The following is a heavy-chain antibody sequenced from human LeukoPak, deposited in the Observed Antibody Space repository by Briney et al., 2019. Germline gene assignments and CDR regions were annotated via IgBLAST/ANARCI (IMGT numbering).Heavy chain of an antibody. D-gene: IGHD6-13*01. CDR2: INPDGSFT. J-gene: IGHJ4*02. CDR1: GFTFSNHW. V-gene: IGHV3-74*01. CDR3: ARGTTEAAGTDY. Sequence: GGSLRLSCAASGFTFSNHWMHWVRQAPGKGLVWVSEINPDGSFTKYADSVKGRFTNSRDNAKNTLYLQMNSLRDDDTAVYYCARGTTEAAGTDYWGQGTLVTVSS.